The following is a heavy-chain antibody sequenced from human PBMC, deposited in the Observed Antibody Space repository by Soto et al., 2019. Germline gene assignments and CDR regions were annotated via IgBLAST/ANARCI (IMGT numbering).Heavy chain of an antibody. CDR1: GGSISNYY. Sequence: SETLSLTCTVSGGSISNYYLNWIRQSPGKGLEWIGYIYSSGSTHYNPSLQNRVTISIDTSKNQVSLKVNSVTAADTAVYYCARDHPHSYGVYYFDYWGQGTPVTVSS. CDR2: IYSSGST. J-gene: IGHJ4*02. CDR3: ARDHPHSYGVYYFDY. D-gene: IGHD5-18*01. V-gene: IGHV4-59*01.